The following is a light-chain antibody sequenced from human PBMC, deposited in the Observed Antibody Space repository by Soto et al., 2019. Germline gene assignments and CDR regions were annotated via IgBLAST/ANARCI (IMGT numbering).Light chain of an antibody. CDR2: AAS. Sequence: ETVLTQSPGTLSLSPGERAALSCRASQSVRSSYLAWYQQTPGQAPRLLISAASNRATGIPDRFSGSGSGTDFTLTISRLEPEDVAVYYCQQSGNSPRTFGQGTKVEIK. CDR3: QQSGNSPRT. J-gene: IGKJ1*01. CDR1: QSVRSSY. V-gene: IGKV3-20*01.